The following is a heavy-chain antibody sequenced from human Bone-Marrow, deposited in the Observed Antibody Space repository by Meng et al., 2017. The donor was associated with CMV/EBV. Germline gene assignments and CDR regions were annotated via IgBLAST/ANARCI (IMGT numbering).Heavy chain of an antibody. CDR2: IKHDGSDK. Sequence: GESLKISCAASGFTFSAYWMSWVRQAPGKGLAWVANIKHDGSDKYYVDSVRGRSTISRDNAKNSLYLQIDSLRAEDTAIYYCARDCSTTTCHNYWGQGILVTVSS. CDR1: GFTFSAYW. CDR3: ARDCSTTTCHNY. J-gene: IGHJ4*02. D-gene: IGHD2-2*01. V-gene: IGHV3-7*01.